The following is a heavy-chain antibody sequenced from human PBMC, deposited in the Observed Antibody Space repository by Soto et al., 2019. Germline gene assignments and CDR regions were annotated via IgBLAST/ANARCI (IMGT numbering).Heavy chain of an antibody. CDR3: ARSIVVVTALDY. V-gene: IGHV1-3*05. J-gene: IGHJ4*02. CDR2: INAGNGNT. CDR1: GYTFTSYA. D-gene: IGHD2-21*02. Sequence: QVQLVQSGAEEKKPGASVKVSCKASGYTFTSYAMHWVRQAPGQRLEWMGWINAGNGNTKYSKKFQGRVTITRDTSASTAYMELSSLRSEDTVVYYCARSIVVVTALDYWGQGSLVSVSS.